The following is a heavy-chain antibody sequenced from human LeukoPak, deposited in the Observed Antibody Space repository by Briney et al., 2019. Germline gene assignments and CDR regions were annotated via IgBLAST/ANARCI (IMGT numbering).Heavy chain of an antibody. CDR3: ARDHVRFIRRRNNVFDI. J-gene: IGHJ3*02. CDR2: IIPIFGTA. Sequence: GASVKVSCKTSGYSFTNYGITWVRQAPGQGLEWMGGIIPIFGTANYAQKFQGRVTITADKSTSTAYMELSSLRSEDTAVYYCARDHVRFIRRRNNVFDIWGQGTMVTVSS. V-gene: IGHV1-69*06. CDR1: GYSFTNYG. D-gene: IGHD1-14*01.